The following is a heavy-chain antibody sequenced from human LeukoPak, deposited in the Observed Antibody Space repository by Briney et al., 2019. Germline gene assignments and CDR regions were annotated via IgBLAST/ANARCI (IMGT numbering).Heavy chain of an antibody. V-gene: IGHV3-53*01. Sequence: PGRSLRLSCAASGFTVSSNYMSWVRQAPGKGLEWVSVIYSGGSTYYSDSVKGRFTISRDNAKNSLYLQMNSLRAEDTAVYYCARDRPGSGWYYFDSWGQGTLVTVSS. D-gene: IGHD6-19*01. CDR2: IYSGGST. J-gene: IGHJ4*02. CDR1: GFTVSSNY. CDR3: ARDRPGSGWYYFDS.